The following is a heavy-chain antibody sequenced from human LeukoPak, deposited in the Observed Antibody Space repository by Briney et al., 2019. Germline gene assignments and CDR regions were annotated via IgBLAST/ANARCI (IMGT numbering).Heavy chain of an antibody. CDR1: GGSISSSSYY. J-gene: IGHJ4*02. CDR2: IYYSGST. CDR3: ARGMEAVAGDKPFDY. V-gene: IGHV4-39*01. Sequence: SETLSLTCTVSGGSISSSSYYWGWIRQPPGKGLEWIGSIYYSGSTYYNPSLKSRVTISVDTSKNQFSLKLSSVTAADTAVYYCARGMEAVAGDKPFDYWGQGTLVTVSS. D-gene: IGHD6-19*01.